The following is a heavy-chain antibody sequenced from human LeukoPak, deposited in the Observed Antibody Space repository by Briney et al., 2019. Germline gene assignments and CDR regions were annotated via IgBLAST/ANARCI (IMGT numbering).Heavy chain of an antibody. V-gene: IGHV4-59*01. CDR3: ARGGRRDGYNYNS. Sequence: SETLSLTCIVSGGSISSYYWSWIRQPPGKGLEWIGYIYYSGSTNYNPSLKSRVTISVDTSKNQFSLELNSVTAADTAVYYCARGGRRDGYNYNSWGRGTLVTVSS. CDR1: GGSISSYY. J-gene: IGHJ2*01. CDR2: IYYSGST. D-gene: IGHD5-24*01.